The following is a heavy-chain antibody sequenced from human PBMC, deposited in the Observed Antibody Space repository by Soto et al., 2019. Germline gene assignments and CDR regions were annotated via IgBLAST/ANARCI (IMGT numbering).Heavy chain of an antibody. CDR2: TYYSSKWYN. CDR1: GGSVSSNSAA. J-gene: IGHJ3*02. V-gene: IGHV6-1*01. CDR3: ARALQLERHLNAFDI. D-gene: IGHD1-1*01. Sequence: PSQTLSLTCVISGGSVSSNSAAWNWIRQSPSRGLEWLGRTYYSSKWYNDYAVSVKSRITINPDTSKNQISLQLNSVTPEDTALYYCARALQLERHLNAFDIWGQGTMVTVSS.